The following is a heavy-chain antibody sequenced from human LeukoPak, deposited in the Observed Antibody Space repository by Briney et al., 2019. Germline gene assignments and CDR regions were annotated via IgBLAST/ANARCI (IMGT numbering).Heavy chain of an antibody. J-gene: IGHJ4*02. CDR2: ITSGGST. CDR3: AKANYGSGSYY. D-gene: IGHD3-10*01. Sequence: PGGSLRLSCAASVFSFSSYGMNWVRQAPGKGLEWVSAITSGGSTYYADSVKGRFTISRDNSKNTLYLQMNSLRAEDTAVYYCAKANYGSGSYYWGQETLVTVSS. V-gene: IGHV3-23*01. CDR1: VFSFSSYG.